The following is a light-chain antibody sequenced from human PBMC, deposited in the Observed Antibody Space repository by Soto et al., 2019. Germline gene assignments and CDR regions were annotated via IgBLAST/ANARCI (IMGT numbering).Light chain of an antibody. CDR1: QGISSA. Sequence: AIQLTQSPSSLSGSVGDRVTITCRASQGISSALAWYQHKPGRAPRLLIYDASSLQSGVSSRFSGSGSGTDFTLTISSLQPKDFATYYCQQFQSYALTFGGGTKLEIK. J-gene: IGKJ4*01. CDR2: DAS. CDR3: QQFQSYALT. V-gene: IGKV1-13*02.